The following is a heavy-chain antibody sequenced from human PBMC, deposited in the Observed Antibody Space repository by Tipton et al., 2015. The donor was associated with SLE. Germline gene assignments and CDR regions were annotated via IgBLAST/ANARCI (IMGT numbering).Heavy chain of an antibody. CDR1: GGSISSYD. CDR2: IYTSGST. D-gene: IGHD2/OR15-2a*01. Sequence: TLSLTCTVFGGSISSYDWTWIRQPAGKGLEWIGRIYTSGSTYYNPSLKSRVTLSVDTSKNQFSLQLTSVTAADTAVYYCARDSTRWSFWGQGTLVTVSS. V-gene: IGHV4-4*07. J-gene: IGHJ4*02. CDR3: ARDSTRWSF.